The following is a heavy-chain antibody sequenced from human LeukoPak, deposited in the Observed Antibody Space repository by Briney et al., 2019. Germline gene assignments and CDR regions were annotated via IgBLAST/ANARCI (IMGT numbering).Heavy chain of an antibody. J-gene: IGHJ3*02. D-gene: IGHD3-22*01. CDR1: GYTLTSYY. V-gene: IGHV1-46*01. CDR2: INPSGGST. CDR3: ATLGETYYYNSSGYYDAFDI. Sequence: GASVKVSCKASGYTLTSYYMHWVRQAPGQGLEWMGIINPSGGSTSYAQKFQGRVTMTRDTSTSTVYMELSSLRSEDTAVYYCATLGETYYYNSSGYYDAFDIWGQGTMVTVSS.